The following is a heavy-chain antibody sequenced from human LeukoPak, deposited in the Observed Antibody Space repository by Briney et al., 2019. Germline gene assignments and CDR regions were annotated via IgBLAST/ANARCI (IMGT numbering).Heavy chain of an antibody. V-gene: IGHV3-74*01. CDR1: GFSFSGHW. CDR3: ARGPNSNWSGLDF. Sequence: GGSLRLSCTASGFSFSGHWMHWARQLPGKGLVWVSRISPTGSTTSYADSVKGRFTVSRDNAKNTLYLQVNNLRAEDTAVYYCARGPNSNWSGLDFWGQGTLLAVSS. D-gene: IGHD6-6*01. CDR2: ISPTGSTT. J-gene: IGHJ4*02.